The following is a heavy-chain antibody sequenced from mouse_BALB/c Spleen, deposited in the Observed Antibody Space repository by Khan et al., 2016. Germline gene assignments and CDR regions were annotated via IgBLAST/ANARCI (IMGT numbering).Heavy chain of an antibody. D-gene: IGHD2-3*01. CDR2: IWGDGST. V-gene: IGHV2-3*01. Sequence: QVQLKESGPGQVTPSQSLSITCTVSGFSLITSGITWVRQPPGKGLEWLGVIWGDGSTKYHSALISRLSISKENIKSQVFLKLNSLQTDDTATYYCAKEGYYLYYAMDYWGQGTSVTVSS. CDR1: GFSLITSG. J-gene: IGHJ4*01. CDR3: AKEGYYLYYAMDY.